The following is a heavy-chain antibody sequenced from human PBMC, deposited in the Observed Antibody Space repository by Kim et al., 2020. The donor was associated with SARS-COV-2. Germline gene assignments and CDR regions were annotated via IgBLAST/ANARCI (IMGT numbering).Heavy chain of an antibody. CDR1: GFTFSSYA. D-gene: IGHD3-22*01. J-gene: IGHJ6*02. CDR3: AKVLDYYDSSGYYAYYYYYYGMDV. Sequence: GGSLRLSCAASGFTFSSYAMHWVRQAPGKGLEWVAVIWYDGSNKYYADSVKGRFTISRDNSKNTLYLQMNSLRAEDTAVYYCAKVLDYYDSSGYYAYYYYYYGMDVWGQGTTVTVSS. CDR2: IWYDGSNK. V-gene: IGHV3-33*06.